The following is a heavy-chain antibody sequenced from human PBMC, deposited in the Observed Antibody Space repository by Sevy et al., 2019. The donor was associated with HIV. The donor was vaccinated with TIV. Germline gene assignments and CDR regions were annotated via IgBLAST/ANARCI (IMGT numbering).Heavy chain of an antibody. D-gene: IGHD1-26*01. Sequence: SETLSLTCTVSGGSITSLYWNWIRRPPGKGLEWIAIRYYNGHINDNPSLKSRVTFSLDTSKNQFSLRLSSVTAADTAMYYCAGENAWGRGYSWGQGTLVTVSS. V-gene: IGHV4-59*08. CDR2: RYYNGHI. CDR3: AGENAWGRGYS. J-gene: IGHJ4*02. CDR1: GGSITSLY.